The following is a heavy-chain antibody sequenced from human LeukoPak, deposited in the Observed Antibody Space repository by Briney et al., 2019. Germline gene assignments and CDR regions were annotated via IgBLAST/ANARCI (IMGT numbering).Heavy chain of an antibody. J-gene: IGHJ4*02. Sequence: SETLSLTCTVSGGSISSSSYYWGWIRQPPGKGLEWIGSIYYSGSTYYNPSLKSRVTISVDTSKNQFSLKLSSVTAADTAVYYCARVSDLEGIFDYWGQGTLVTVSS. D-gene: IGHD3-16*02. CDR2: IYYSGST. CDR1: GGSISSSSYY. V-gene: IGHV4-39*07. CDR3: ARVSDLEGIFDY.